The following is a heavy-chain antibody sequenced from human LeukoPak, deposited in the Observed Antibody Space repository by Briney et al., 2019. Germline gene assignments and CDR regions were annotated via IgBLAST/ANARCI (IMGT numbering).Heavy chain of an antibody. Sequence: SVKVSCKASRYIFTDYYMHWVRQAPGQELGWMGGIIPIFGTANYAQKFQGRVTITADESTSTAYMELSSLRSEDTAVYYCASPGIAAAGTYDYWGQGTLVTVSS. CDR3: ASPGIAAAGTYDY. D-gene: IGHD6-13*01. CDR1: RYIFTDYY. V-gene: IGHV1-69*13. CDR2: IIPIFGTA. J-gene: IGHJ4*02.